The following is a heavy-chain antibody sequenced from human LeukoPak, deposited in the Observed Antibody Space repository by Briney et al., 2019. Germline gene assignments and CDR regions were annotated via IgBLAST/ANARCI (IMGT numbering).Heavy chain of an antibody. V-gene: IGHV4-4*07. CDR2: IYTSGST. J-gene: IGHJ3*02. D-gene: IGHD5-18*01. Sequence: PSETLSLTCTVSGGSISSYYWSWIRQPAGKGLEWIGRIYTSGSTNYNPSLKSRVTMSVDTSKNQFSLKLSSVTAADTAVYYCAREKAAWIQLWRDAFDIWGQGTMVTVSS. CDR3: AREKAAWIQLWRDAFDI. CDR1: GGSISSYY.